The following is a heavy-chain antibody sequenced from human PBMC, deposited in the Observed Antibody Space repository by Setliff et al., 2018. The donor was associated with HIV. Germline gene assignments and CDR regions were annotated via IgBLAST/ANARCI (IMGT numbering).Heavy chain of an antibody. D-gene: IGHD2-15*01. CDR2: TNDSGAT. CDR3: ARAPSCLGGGCLLYYYYFYGQDV. Sequence: SETLSLTCAVYGGTYNNYYWSWIRQSPDKGLEWIGETNDSGATNYNPSLKRRVTISLDTSKKQFSLKLSSVTAADSAVYYCARAPSCLGGGCLLYYYYFYGQDVWGQGTTVTVS. J-gene: IGHJ6*02. V-gene: IGHV4-34*01. CDR1: GGTYNNYY.